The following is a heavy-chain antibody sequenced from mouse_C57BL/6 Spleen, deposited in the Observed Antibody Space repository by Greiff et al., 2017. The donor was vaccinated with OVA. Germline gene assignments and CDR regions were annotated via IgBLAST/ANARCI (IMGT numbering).Heavy chain of an antibody. CDR3: ARDDALTFDY. V-gene: IGHV5-4*01. D-gene: IGHD4-1*01. Sequence: EVQGVESGGGLVKPGGSLKLSCAASGFTFSSYAMSWVRQTPEKRLEWVATISDGGSYTYYPDNVKGRFTISRDNANNNLYLQMSHLKSEDTAMYYCARDDALTFDYWGQGTTLTVSS. CDR2: ISDGGSYT. J-gene: IGHJ2*01. CDR1: GFTFSSYA.